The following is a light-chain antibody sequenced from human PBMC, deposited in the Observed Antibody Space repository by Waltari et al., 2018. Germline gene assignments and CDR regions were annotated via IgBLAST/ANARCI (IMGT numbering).Light chain of an antibody. CDR2: DAS. CDR1: QSVSSY. Sequence: EIVLTQSPATLSLSPGERATLSCRASQSVSSYLAWYQQKPGQAPRLLIYDASNRATGIPARFSGRGSGTDCTLTISSLEPEDFAVYYCQQRSNWPITFGQGTRLEIK. CDR3: QQRSNWPIT. J-gene: IGKJ5*01. V-gene: IGKV3-11*01.